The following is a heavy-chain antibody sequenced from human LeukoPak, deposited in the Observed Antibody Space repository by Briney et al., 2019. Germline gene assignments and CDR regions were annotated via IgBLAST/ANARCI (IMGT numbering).Heavy chain of an antibody. CDR1: GGSISNYY. CDR2: IFYTGST. Sequence: SETLSLTCTVSGGSISNYYWSWIRQPPGKGLEWIGYIFYTGSTNYNPSLKSRVTISVDTSRKQFSLKLSSVTAADTAVYYCARFPLEYYDILTGHPRGWFDPWGQGTLVTVSS. J-gene: IGHJ5*02. CDR3: ARFPLEYYDILTGHPRGWFDP. D-gene: IGHD3-9*01. V-gene: IGHV4-59*01.